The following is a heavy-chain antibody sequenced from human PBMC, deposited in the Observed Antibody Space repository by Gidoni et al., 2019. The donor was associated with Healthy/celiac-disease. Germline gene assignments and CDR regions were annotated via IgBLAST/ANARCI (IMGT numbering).Heavy chain of an antibody. V-gene: IGHV4-34*01. D-gene: IGHD2-15*01. CDR3: ARGCSPCVAFDI. CDR2: INHSEST. Sequence: QVQLQQWGAGLLKPSETLSLTCAVSGGSFSGYYWRGIRQPPGKGLAWLGEINHSESTNYDPSLKSRFTISVDTSKNQFSLKLSAVTAADTAVYYCARGCSPCVAFDIWGQVTMVTVSS. J-gene: IGHJ3*02. CDR1: GGSFSGYY.